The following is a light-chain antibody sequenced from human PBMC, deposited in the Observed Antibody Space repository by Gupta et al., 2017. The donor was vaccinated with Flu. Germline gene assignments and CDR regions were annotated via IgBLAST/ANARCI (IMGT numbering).Light chain of an antibody. CDR2: QDS. CDR1: KLGDKD. V-gene: IGLV3-1*01. J-gene: IGLJ3*02. Sequence: SYELTQPPSVSVSSGQTASITCSGVKLGDKDACWYQQKAGQSPVLVIYQDSKRPSGSPERFTGANSGNRGTLIISGTQAMDEADYYCKGWDSSTWVFGGGAKLTFL. CDR3: KGWDSSTWV.